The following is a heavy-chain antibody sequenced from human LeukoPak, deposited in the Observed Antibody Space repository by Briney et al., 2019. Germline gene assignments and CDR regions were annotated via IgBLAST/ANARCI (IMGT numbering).Heavy chain of an antibody. J-gene: IGHJ4*02. CDR3: ARGYSSSCDY. CDR1: GFTFSSYS. D-gene: IGHD6-13*01. V-gene: IGHV3-48*01. Sequence: PGGSLRLSCAASGFTFSSYSMNWVRQAPGKGLEWVSYISSSSSTIDYADSVKGRFTISRDNARNSLYLQMNSLRAEDTAVYYCARGYSSSCDYWGQGTLVTVSS. CDR2: ISSSSSTI.